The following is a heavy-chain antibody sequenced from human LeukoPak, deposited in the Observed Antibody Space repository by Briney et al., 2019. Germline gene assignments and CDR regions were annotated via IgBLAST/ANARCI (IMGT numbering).Heavy chain of an antibody. J-gene: IGHJ3*02. CDR3: AKPDYYSGSYFSAFDI. CDR1: GFTFSNYS. D-gene: IGHD1-26*01. V-gene: IGHV3-48*01. CDR2: ISSSSSTI. Sequence: GGSLRLSCAASGFTFSNYSMNWVRQAPGKGLELISYISSSSSTIYYADSVKGRFTISRDNAKNSLYLQMNSLRAEDTAVYYCAKPDYYSGSYFSAFDIWGQGTMVTVSS.